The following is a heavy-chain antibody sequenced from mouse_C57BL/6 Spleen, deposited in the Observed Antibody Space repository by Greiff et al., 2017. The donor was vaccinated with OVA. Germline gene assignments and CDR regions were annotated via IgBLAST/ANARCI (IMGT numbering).Heavy chain of an antibody. J-gene: IGHJ1*03. CDR2: IWRGGST. D-gene: IGHD2-5*01. CDR3: ARYSNYVRYFDV. Sequence: QVQLQQSGPGLVQPSQSLSITCTVSGFSLTSYGVHWVRQSPGKGLEWLGVIWRGGSTAYNAAFISRLGISKDNSKRQVFFKINSLQADDTAIYYCARYSNYVRYFDVWGTGTTVTVSS. V-gene: IGHV2-2*01. CDR1: GFSLTSYG.